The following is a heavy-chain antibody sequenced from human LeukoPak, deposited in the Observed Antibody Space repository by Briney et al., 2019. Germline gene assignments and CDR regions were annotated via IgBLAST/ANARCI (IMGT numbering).Heavy chain of an antibody. CDR1: GGSISSSNW. V-gene: IGHV4-4*02. CDR3: ARDSSGLTN. J-gene: IGHJ4*02. Sequence: SETLSLTCTVSGGSISSSNWWTWVRQPPGKGLEWVGEIGHTGSTNYNPSLKNRVTISVDKSKNQFSLKLSSVTAADTAVYHCARDSSGLTNWGQGTLVTVSS. CDR2: IGHTGST. D-gene: IGHD6-19*01.